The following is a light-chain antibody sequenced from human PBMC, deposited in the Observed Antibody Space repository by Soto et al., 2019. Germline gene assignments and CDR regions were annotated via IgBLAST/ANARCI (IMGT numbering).Light chain of an antibody. CDR2: DVS. CDR1: SSNVGGYSY. V-gene: IGLV2-14*03. J-gene: IGLJ1*01. CDR3: SSYTSSSTLV. Sequence: QSALTQPASVSGSPGQSITISCTGTSSNVGGYSYVSWYQQHPGKVPKLMIYDVSNRPSGVSNRFSGSKSDNTASLIISGLQAEEEADYYCSSYTSSSTLVFGTGTKLTVL.